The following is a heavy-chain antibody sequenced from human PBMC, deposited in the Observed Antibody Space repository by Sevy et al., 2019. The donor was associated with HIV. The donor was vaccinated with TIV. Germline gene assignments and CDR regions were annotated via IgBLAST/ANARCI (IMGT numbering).Heavy chain of an antibody. CDR1: GFTFSSYW. Sequence: GGSLRLSCAASGFTFSSYWMHWVRQAPGKGLVWVSRINSDGSSTSYADSVKGRFTISRDNAKNTLYLQMNSLRAEDTAVYYCARDRERETIFGVVIQYYYGMDVWGQGTTVTVSS. D-gene: IGHD3-3*01. CDR3: ARDRERETIFGVVIQYYYGMDV. CDR2: INSDGSST. J-gene: IGHJ6*02. V-gene: IGHV3-74*01.